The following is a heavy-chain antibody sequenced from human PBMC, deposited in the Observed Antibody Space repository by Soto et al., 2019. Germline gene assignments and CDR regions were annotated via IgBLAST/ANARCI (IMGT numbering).Heavy chain of an antibody. V-gene: IGHV3-30-3*01. J-gene: IGHJ6*02. CDR2: ISYEGSNT. Sequence: GGSLRLSCVASGFTFDTYGIHWVRQAPGKGLQWVALISYEGSNTYYADSVRGRFTISRDNSKNTLYLQMNTLRPEDTGLYYCPSLNPGKPLSYFSGLDFWGQGTSVTVSS. CDR3: PSLNPGKPLSYFSGLDF. CDR1: GFTFDTYG. D-gene: IGHD1-1*01.